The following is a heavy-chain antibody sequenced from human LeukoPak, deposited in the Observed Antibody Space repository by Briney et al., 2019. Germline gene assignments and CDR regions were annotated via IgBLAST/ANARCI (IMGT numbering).Heavy chain of an antibody. V-gene: IGHV5-51*01. CDR2: IYPGDSDT. Sequence: GESLKISCKGSGYSFTSYWIGWVRQMPGKGLEWMGIIYPGDSDTRYSPSFQGQVTISADKSIRTAYLQWSSLKASDTAMYYFARLRGDLDWYFDLWGRGTLVTVSS. J-gene: IGHJ2*01. CDR1: GYSFTSYW. D-gene: IGHD3-3*01. CDR3: ARLRGDLDWYFDL.